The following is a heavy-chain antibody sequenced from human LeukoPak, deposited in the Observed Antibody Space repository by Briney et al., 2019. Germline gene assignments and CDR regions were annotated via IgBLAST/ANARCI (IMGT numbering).Heavy chain of an antibody. D-gene: IGHD3-16*02. V-gene: IGHV3-23*01. CDR1: GFTFSSYA. Sequence: GGSLRLSCAASGFTFSSYAMSWVRQAPGKGLEWVSVISSSGGSTYYADSVKGRFTISRDNSKNTLYLQMNSLRAEDTAVYYCARVREFMITFGGVISDWGQGTMVTVSS. J-gene: IGHJ3*01. CDR3: ARVREFMITFGGVISD. CDR2: ISSSGGST.